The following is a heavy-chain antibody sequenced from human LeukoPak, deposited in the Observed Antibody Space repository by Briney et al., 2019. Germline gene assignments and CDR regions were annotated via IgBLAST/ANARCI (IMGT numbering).Heavy chain of an antibody. CDR2: INPSGGST. D-gene: IGHD3-10*01. CDR1: GYTFTSYY. CDR3: ARAHYGSGSDNAFDI. J-gene: IGHJ3*02. V-gene: IGHV1-46*01. Sequence: ASVKVSCKASGYTFTSYYMHWVRQAPGQGLEWMGIINPSGGSTSYAQKFQGRVTMTRDTSTSTVYMELSSLRSEDTAVYYCARAHYGSGSDNAFDIWGQGTMVTVSS.